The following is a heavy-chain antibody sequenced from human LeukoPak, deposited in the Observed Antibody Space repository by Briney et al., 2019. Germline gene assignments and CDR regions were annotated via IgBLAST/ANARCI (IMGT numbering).Heavy chain of an antibody. Sequence: GASVKVSCKASGYTFTGYYMHWVRQAPGQGLEWMGWINPNSGGTNYAQKFQGRVTMTRDTSISTAYMELSRLRSDDTAVYYCARAYDFWSGYYSGWFDPWGHGTLVTVSS. J-gene: IGHJ5*02. V-gene: IGHV1-2*02. CDR1: GYTFTGYY. CDR3: ARAYDFWSGYYSGWFDP. CDR2: INPNSGGT. D-gene: IGHD3-3*01.